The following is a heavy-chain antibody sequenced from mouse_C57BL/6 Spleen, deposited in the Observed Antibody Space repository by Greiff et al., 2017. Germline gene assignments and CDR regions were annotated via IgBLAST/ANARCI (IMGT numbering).Heavy chain of an antibody. J-gene: IGHJ1*03. V-gene: IGHV1-72*01. D-gene: IGHD4-1*01. CDR3: ARSWDVYWYFDV. CDR2: IDPNSGGT. Sequence: VQLQQPGAELVKPGASVKLSCKASGYTFTSYWMHWVKQRPGRGFEWIGRIDPNSGGTKYNEKFKSKATLTVDKPSSTAYMQLSSLTSEDSAVYYCARSWDVYWYFDVWGTGTTVTVSS. CDR1: GYTFTSYW.